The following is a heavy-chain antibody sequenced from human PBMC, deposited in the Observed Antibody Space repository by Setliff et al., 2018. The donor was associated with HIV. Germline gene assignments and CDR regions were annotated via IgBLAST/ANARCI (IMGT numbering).Heavy chain of an antibody. CDR3: ARGMDYYDTSGYYQYYFDY. D-gene: IGHD3-22*01. V-gene: IGHV1-69*10. J-gene: IGHJ4*02. Sequence: GASVKVSCKASGGTFSSYAISWVRQAPGQGLEWMGGTIPRVNIANYAPKFQGRVTITADKSTNTAYMDLSSLRSEDTAVYYCARGMDYYDTSGYYQYYFDYWGQGTRVTVS. CDR2: TIPRVNIA. CDR1: GGTFSSYA.